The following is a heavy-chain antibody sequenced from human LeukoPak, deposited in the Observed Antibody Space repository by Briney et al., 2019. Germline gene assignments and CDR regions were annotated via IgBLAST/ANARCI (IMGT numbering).Heavy chain of an antibody. CDR2: IRDSGSTI. D-gene: IGHD3-16*01. CDR3: AKVGGAHDY. CDR1: GFTFSSYE. J-gene: IGHJ4*02. Sequence: GGSLRLSCAASGFTFSSYEINWVRQTPGKALEWLSYIRDSGSTIYYAKSVKGRFTISRDNAKNSLYLQMNSLRAEDTAVYYCAKVGGAHDYWGQGTLVTVSS. V-gene: IGHV3-48*03.